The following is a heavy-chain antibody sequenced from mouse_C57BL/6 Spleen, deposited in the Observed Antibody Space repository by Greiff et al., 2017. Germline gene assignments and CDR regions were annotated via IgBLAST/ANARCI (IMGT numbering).Heavy chain of an antibody. CDR2: ISSGGDYI. V-gene: IGHV5-9-1*02. J-gene: IGHJ4*01. CDR3: TRGGMVTYAMDY. Sequence: EVKVVESGEGLVKPGGSLKLSCAASGFTFSTYAMSWVRQTPEKRLEWVAYISSGGDYIYYADTVKGRFTISRENARNTLYLQMSRLKSEDTAMYYCTRGGMVTYAMDYWGQGTSVTVSS. CDR1: GFTFSTYA. D-gene: IGHD2-3*01.